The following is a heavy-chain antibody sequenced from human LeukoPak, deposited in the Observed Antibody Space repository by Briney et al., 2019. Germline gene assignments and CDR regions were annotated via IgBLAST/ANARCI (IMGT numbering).Heavy chain of an antibody. D-gene: IGHD5-18*01. Sequence: PSQTLSLTCTVSGGSISSGSYYWSWIRQPAGKGLEWIGRIYTSGSTNYNPSLKSRVTISVDTSKNQFSLKLSSVTAADTAVYYCAKSRGYNYGSWDQYFDYWGQGTLVTVSS. CDR3: AKSRGYNYGSWDQYFDY. CDR1: GGSISSGSYY. CDR2: IYTSGST. V-gene: IGHV4-61*02. J-gene: IGHJ4*02.